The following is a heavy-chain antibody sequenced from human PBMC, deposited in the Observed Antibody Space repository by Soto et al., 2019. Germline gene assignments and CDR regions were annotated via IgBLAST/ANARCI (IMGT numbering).Heavy chain of an antibody. J-gene: IGHJ4*02. Sequence: GGSLRLSCAASGFTFSNYAMHWVRQAPGKGLEWVAVTSYDGGNEYYADSVKGRFTISRDSSKNTLYLQMNSLRAEDTAVYYCARDVTAGYDSSGYYQIPAYWGQGTLVTVSS. CDR2: TSYDGGNE. CDR1: GFTFSNYA. D-gene: IGHD3-22*01. CDR3: ARDVTAGYDSSGYYQIPAY. V-gene: IGHV3-30-3*01.